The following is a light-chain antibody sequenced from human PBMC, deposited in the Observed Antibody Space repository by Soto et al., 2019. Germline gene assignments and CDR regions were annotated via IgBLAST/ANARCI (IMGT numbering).Light chain of an antibody. CDR2: DVR. Sequence: QSALTQPRSVSGSLGQSVTISCTGTNSDVGGYDYVSWFQHSPGKAPKLIIHDVRERPSGVPDRFSGSRSGNTASLTISGLQPEDEADYYCCSYAGTYIFAVFGGGTKLTVL. V-gene: IGLV2-11*01. CDR1: NSDVGGYDY. CDR3: CSYAGTYIFAV. J-gene: IGLJ2*01.